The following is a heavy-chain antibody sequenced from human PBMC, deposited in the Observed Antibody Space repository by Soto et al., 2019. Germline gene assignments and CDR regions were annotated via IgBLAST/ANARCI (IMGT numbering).Heavy chain of an antibody. J-gene: IGHJ4*02. V-gene: IGHV1-24*01. D-gene: IGHD2-8*01. Sequence: QVQVVQSGGEVKKPGASVKVSCKVSGYTLTEFSMHWVRQAPGKGLEWMGGFVPEDGETIYAQKFQGRVTMTEDTSADTAYMELSSLRSEDTAVYYCATHLRGYCSDGACPTFDYRGQGTPVTVSS. CDR3: ATHLRGYCSDGACPTFDY. CDR2: FVPEDGET. CDR1: GYTLTEFS.